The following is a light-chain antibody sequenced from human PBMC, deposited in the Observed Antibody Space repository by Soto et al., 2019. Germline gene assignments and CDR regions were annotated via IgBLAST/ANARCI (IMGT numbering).Light chain of an antibody. J-gene: IGLJ3*02. Sequence: QSVPTQSPSASGTPGQRVSISCSGSSSNIGSNNVYWYQHFPGSAPRFLIYPNSPRPSGVPDRFSASKSGTSASLVISGLRPEDEATYYCATWDDSPSGRSWVFGGGTKVTVL. CDR3: ATWDDSPSGRSWV. CDR2: PNS. CDR1: SSNIGSNN. V-gene: IGLV1-47*01.